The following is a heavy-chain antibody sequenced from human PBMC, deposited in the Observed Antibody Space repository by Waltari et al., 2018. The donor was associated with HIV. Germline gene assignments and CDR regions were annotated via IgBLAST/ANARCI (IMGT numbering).Heavy chain of an antibody. CDR3: ARGVVRAIDYCGY. CDR2: MNGGGIST. Sequence: EVQLVESGGGLVQPGGPLRLSCAASGFTFSNYWMHWVRQAPGTGRGWFSRMNGGGISTTYAESGKGRFTMSRDNAKNTLYRKMNRLRAEEMVVYYCARGVVRAIDYCGYWSQGTLVTVSS. CDR1: GFTFSNYW. D-gene: IGHD1-26*01. V-gene: IGHV3-74*01. J-gene: IGHJ4*02.